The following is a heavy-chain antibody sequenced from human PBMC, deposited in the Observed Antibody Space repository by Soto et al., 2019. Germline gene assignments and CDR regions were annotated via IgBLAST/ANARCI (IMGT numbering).Heavy chain of an antibody. J-gene: IGHJ4*02. CDR1: GFTFSSYA. D-gene: IGHD2-8*01. V-gene: IGHV3-23*01. Sequence: EVQLLESGGGLVQSGGSLRLSCAASGFTFSSYAMSWVRQAPGKGLEWVSAISGSGGSTYYADSVKGRFTISRDNSKNTLYLQMNSLRAEDTAVYYCAKEGARGCTNGVCYLYYFDYWGQGTLVTVSS. CDR2: ISGSGGST. CDR3: AKEGARGCTNGVCYLYYFDY.